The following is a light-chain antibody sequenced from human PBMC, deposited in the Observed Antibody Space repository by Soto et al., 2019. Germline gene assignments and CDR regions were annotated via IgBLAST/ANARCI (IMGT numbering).Light chain of an antibody. CDR3: QQLNSYPQT. J-gene: IGKJ5*01. CDR1: QSISSY. CDR2: AAS. V-gene: IGKV1-39*01. Sequence: DIQMTQSPSSLSASVGDRVTITCRASQSISSYLNWYQQKPGKAPKLLIYAASSLQSGVPSRFSGSGSGPDFTLIISSLQPEDSATYFCQQLNSYPQTFGQGTRVEIK.